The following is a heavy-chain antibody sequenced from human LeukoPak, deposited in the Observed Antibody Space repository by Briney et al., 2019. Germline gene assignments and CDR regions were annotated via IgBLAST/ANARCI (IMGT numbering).Heavy chain of an antibody. CDR3: AKVQYCSGGSCFEYFQH. CDR2: IWYDESNK. CDR1: GFAFSNYD. D-gene: IGHD2-15*01. Sequence: PGGSLRLSCAASGFAFSNYDMHWVRQAPGKGLEWVALIWYDESNKYYADSVKGRFTISRDNSKNTLYLQMNSLRAEDTAVYYCAKVQYCSGGSCFEYFQHWGQGTLVTVSS. V-gene: IGHV3-33*06. J-gene: IGHJ1*01.